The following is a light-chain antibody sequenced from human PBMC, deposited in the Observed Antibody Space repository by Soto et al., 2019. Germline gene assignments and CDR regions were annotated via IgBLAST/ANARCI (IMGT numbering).Light chain of an antibody. CDR1: QSISSW. CDR2: KAS. CDR3: QQYNSYSGT. J-gene: IGKJ2*01. V-gene: IGKV1-5*03. Sequence: DIKMTQSPSSLSASVGDRVTINCRASQSISSWLAWYQQKPGQAPQLLIYKASSLESGVPSRFSGSGSGTEFTRTSSSLQPDDFATYYCQQYNSYSGTFGQGTKVEIK.